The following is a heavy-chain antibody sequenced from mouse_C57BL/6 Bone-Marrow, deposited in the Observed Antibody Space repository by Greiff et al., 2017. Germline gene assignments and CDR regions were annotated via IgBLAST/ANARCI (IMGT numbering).Heavy chain of an antibody. CDR3: ASWDYYGSSPYGYFDV. Sequence: QVQLQQPGTELVKPGASVKLSCKASGYTFTSYWMHWVKQRPGQGLEWIGNINPSNGGTNYNEKVKSKATLTVDKSSSKASMQLSSLTSEDSAVYYCASWDYYGSSPYGYFDVWGTGTTVTVSS. J-gene: IGHJ1*03. D-gene: IGHD1-1*01. V-gene: IGHV1-53*01. CDR1: GYTFTSYW. CDR2: INPSNGGT.